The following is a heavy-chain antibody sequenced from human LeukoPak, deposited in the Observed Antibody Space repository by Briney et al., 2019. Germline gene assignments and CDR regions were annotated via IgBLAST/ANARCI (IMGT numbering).Heavy chain of an antibody. J-gene: IGHJ4*02. D-gene: IGHD3-9*01. Sequence: GGSLRLSCAASGFTFSSYSMNWVRQAPGKGLEWVSSISSSSSYIYYADSVKGRFTISRDNSKNTLYLQMNSLRTEDTAVYYCAKGPHYVDIFTAPRGWGQGTLVTVSS. CDR2: ISSSSSYI. V-gene: IGHV3-21*01. CDR3: AKGPHYVDIFTAPRG. CDR1: GFTFSSYS.